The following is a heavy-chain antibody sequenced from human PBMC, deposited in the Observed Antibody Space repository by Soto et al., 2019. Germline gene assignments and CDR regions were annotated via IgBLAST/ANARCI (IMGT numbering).Heavy chain of an antibody. CDR2: IYHSGST. J-gene: IGHJ4*02. Sequence: QVQLQESGPGLVKPSGTLSLTCAVSGGSISSSNWWSWVRQPPGKGLQWIGEIYHSGSTNFIPSLKSRVNLSADKSRNPFSLTLSSVPAADTAVYYCARRWGEGRVDYWGQGTLVTVSS. D-gene: IGHD3-16*01. CDR3: ARRWGEGRVDY. CDR1: GGSISSSNW. V-gene: IGHV4-4*02.